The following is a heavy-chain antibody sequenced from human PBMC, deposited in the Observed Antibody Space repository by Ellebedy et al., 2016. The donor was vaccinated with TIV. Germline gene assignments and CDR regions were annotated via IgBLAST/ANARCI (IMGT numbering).Heavy chain of an antibody. CDR3: ARRGSYGDYAVQINSWFDT. V-gene: IGHV3-7*01. D-gene: IGHD4-17*01. CDR2: IYQDGSEK. CDR1: GFSFRNYW. J-gene: IGHJ5*02. Sequence: GESLKISCVASGFSFRNYWMGWVRQAPGKGLEWVANIYQDGSEKYYVDSVKGRFTISRDNANKSLFLQMNSLRGEDTAVYYCARRGSYGDYAVQINSWFDTWGRGTLVAVSS.